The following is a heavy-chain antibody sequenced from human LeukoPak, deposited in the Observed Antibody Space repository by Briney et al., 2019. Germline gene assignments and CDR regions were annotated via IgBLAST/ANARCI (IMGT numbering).Heavy chain of an antibody. D-gene: IGHD3-22*01. CDR1: GVTVSSNY. CDR3: ARVQFFHDSSTYGPDY. V-gene: IGHV3-53*01. Sequence: PGGSLRLSCAASGVTVSSNYMSWVRQAPGKGLEWVSVIYGGGSTYYADSVKGRFSISRDTSKNAVYLQMNSLRAEDTAVYYCARVQFFHDSSTYGPDYWGQGTLVTVSS. CDR2: IYGGGST. J-gene: IGHJ4*02.